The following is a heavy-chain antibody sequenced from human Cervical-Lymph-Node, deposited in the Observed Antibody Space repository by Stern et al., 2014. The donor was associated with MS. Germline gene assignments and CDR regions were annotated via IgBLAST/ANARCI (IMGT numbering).Heavy chain of an antibody. Sequence: MQLVESGGGVVQPGRSLRLSCAASGFTLRSYGMHWVRQAPGKGLEWVAVISNDGNEKYYTDSVKGRFTISRDNSKNTLYLQMNSLRIEDTAVYYCAKDRLFCSGGGCYAMDVWGQGTTVTVSS. CDR3: AKDRLFCSGGGCYAMDV. V-gene: IGHV3-30*18. D-gene: IGHD2-15*01. CDR2: ISNDGNEK. J-gene: IGHJ6*02. CDR1: GFTLRSYG.